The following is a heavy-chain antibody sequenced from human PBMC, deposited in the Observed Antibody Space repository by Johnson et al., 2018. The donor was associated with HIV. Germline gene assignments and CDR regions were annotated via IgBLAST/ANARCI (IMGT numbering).Heavy chain of an antibody. CDR3: ARDGYSSGWYGNDAFDI. V-gene: IGHV3-23*04. Sequence: VQLVESGGGLVQPGGSLRMSCVASGFTFSTYGMTWVRQAPGKGLEWVSAISGTGGTTYYADSVRGRFSISRENARNSLYLQLNSLRAEDTAVYYCARDGYSSGWYGNDAFDIWGQGTMVTVSS. D-gene: IGHD6-19*01. J-gene: IGHJ3*02. CDR1: GFTFSTYG. CDR2: ISGTGGTT.